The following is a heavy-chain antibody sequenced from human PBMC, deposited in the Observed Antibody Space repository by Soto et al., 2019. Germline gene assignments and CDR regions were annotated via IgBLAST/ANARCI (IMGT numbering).Heavy chain of an antibody. Sequence: SETLSLTCAVYGGSFSDYYWSWIRQPPGKGLEWIGEINHSGSTNYNPSLKSRVTISVETSNNQLSLKLRSVPAADTAVYYCARHDGFSSGWIFDYWGHGPLVTVSS. J-gene: IGHJ4*01. CDR1: GGSFSDYY. D-gene: IGHD6-19*01. V-gene: IGHV4-34*01. CDR2: INHSGST. CDR3: ARHDGFSSGWIFDY.